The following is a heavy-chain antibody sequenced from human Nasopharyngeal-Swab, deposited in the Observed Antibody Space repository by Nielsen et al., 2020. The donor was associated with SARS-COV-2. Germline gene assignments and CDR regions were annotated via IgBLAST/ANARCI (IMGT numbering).Heavy chain of an antibody. J-gene: IGHJ4*02. CDR2: ISHDGSYK. Sequence: GESLKISCAVPAFIFSCCGMHWVRQAPGKGLEWVAVISHDGSYKDYADSVKGRFTISRDDSKSTLYLQMNSLRTEDTAVYYYARWAGDSSGYYSDYWGQGTLVTVSS. V-gene: IGHV3-30*03. CDR1: AFIFSCCG. D-gene: IGHD3-22*01. CDR3: ARWAGDSSGYYSDY.